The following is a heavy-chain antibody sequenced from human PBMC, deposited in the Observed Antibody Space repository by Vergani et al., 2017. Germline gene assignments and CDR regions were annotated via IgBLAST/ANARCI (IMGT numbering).Heavy chain of an antibody. V-gene: IGHV4-39*01. Sequence: QVQLQESGPGLVKPSETLSLTCTVSGDSVISTDYHWGWIRQPPGKGLEWIGSMDYSGSTSYNPSLESRISISFETPKNQVYLRLTSVTAADTAVYYCASKRGACRAAYCHSYDFWGPGTLVGVSS. D-gene: IGHD2-15*01. CDR3: ASKRGACRAAYCHSYDF. CDR1: GDSVISTDYH. CDR2: MDYSGST. J-gene: IGHJ4*02.